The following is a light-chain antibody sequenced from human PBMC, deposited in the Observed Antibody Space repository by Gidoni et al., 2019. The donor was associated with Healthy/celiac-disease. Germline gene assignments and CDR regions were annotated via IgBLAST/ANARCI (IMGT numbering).Light chain of an antibody. Sequence: DIQMTQSPSTLSASVGDRVTITCRASQSISSWLAWYQQKPGKAPTLLIYKASSLESGVPSRFSGSGSGTEFTLTISSLQPDDFATYYCQQYNSYSTFXXXTKLEIK. CDR2: KAS. J-gene: IGKJ2*01. CDR3: QQYNSYST. CDR1: QSISSW. V-gene: IGKV1-5*03.